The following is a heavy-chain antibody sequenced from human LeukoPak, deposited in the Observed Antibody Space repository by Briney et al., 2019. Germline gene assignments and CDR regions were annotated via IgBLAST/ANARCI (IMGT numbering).Heavy chain of an antibody. Sequence: PSGTLSLTCAVSGGSISSSNWWSWVRQPPGKGLEWIGEIYHSGSTNYNPSLKSRVTISVDTSKNQFSLKLSSVTAADTAVYYCARASYGKYFDYWGQGTLVTVSS. CDR2: IYHSGST. CDR1: GGSISSSNW. D-gene: IGHD5-18*01. J-gene: IGHJ4*02. CDR3: ARASYGKYFDY. V-gene: IGHV4-4*02.